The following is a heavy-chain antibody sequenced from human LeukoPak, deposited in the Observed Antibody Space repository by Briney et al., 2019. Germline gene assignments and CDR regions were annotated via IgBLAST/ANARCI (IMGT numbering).Heavy chain of an antibody. V-gene: IGHV1-2*02. CDR2: VNPNSGDT. Sequence: ASVKVSCKASGYTFTDYYMHWVRQAPGQGLEGMGWVNPNSGDTKYAQKFQGRVTLTRDTSISTDYMELSRLRSADTAVYYCARDLVTAAALDYWGQGTQVTVSS. J-gene: IGHJ4*02. CDR1: GYTFTDYY. D-gene: IGHD6-13*01. CDR3: ARDLVTAAALDY.